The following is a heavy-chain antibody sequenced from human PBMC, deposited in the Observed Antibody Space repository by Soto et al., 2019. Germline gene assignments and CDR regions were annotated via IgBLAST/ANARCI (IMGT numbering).Heavy chain of an antibody. V-gene: IGHV4-59*08. CDR2: VYYTGST. CDR1: GGSISNFY. Sequence: PSEPLALTGTVSGGSISNFYWSWIRQPPGKGLEWIGNVYYTGSTSYNPSLKSRVTFSVDTSKNQFSLKLSSVTAADTAVYYCARHIGGSYALNYYYYGMDVWGQGTTVTVSS. CDR3: ARHIGGSYALNYYYYGMDV. D-gene: IGHD1-26*01. J-gene: IGHJ6*02.